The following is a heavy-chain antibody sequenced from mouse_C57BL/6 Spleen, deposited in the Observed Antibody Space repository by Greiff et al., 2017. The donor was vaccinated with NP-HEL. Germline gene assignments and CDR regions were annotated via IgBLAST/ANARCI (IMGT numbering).Heavy chain of an antibody. D-gene: IGHD2-4*01. CDR3: ATFYYDYDFDY. CDR2: IYPSDSET. CDR1: GYTFTSYW. V-gene: IGHV1-61*01. J-gene: IGHJ2*01. Sequence: QVQLQQPGAELVRPGSSVKLSCKASGYTFTSYWMDWVKQRPGQGLEWIGNIYPSDSETHYNQKFKDKATLTVDKSSSTAYMQLSSLTSEDSAVYYCATFYYDYDFDYWGQGTTLTVSS.